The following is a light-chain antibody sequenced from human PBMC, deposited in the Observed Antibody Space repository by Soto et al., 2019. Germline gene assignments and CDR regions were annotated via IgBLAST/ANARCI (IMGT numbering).Light chain of an antibody. Sequence: DVQMTQSPSTLSASVGDRVTITCRASQSIRSWLAWYQQKPGKAPKLLIYKTSSLESGVPSRFSGSGSGTEFTLTISSLQPDDSATYYCQQYNDYLSFGQGTKVEIK. J-gene: IGKJ1*01. CDR1: QSIRSW. V-gene: IGKV1-5*03. CDR3: QQYNDYLS. CDR2: KTS.